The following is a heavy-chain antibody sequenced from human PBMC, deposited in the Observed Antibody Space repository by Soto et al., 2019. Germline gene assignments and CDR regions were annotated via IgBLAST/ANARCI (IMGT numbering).Heavy chain of an antibody. Sequence: GGSLRLSCAASGFTFSSYAMSWVRQAPGKGLEWVSAISGSGGSTYYADSVKGRFTISRDNSKNPLYLQMNSLRAEDTAVYYCSTDTYNDMIVVRLDYWGHGTLVTVSS. D-gene: IGHD3-22*01. J-gene: IGHJ4*01. CDR1: GFTFSSYA. V-gene: IGHV3-23*01. CDR3: STDTYNDMIVVRLDY. CDR2: ISGSGGST.